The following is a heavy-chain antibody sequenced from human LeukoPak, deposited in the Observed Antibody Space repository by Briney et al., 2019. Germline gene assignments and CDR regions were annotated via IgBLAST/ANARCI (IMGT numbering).Heavy chain of an antibody. Sequence: GGSLRLSCAASGFTFSSYAMHWVRQAPGKGLEYVAAVSSNGANSYYASYVKGRFSASRDNSNNILFLHMDSLRVDDMAVYYCVRREDYNFDYWGQGTLVTVSS. CDR1: GFTFSSYA. D-gene: IGHD5-24*01. CDR3: VRREDYNFDY. J-gene: IGHJ4*02. V-gene: IGHV3-64*01. CDR2: VSSNGANS.